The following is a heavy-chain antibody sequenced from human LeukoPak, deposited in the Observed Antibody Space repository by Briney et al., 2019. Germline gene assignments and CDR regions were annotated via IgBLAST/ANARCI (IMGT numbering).Heavy chain of an antibody. V-gene: IGHV3-74*01. CDR2: INSDGSST. D-gene: IGHD3-10*01. CDR3: ARGSQLYGSGTLDY. Sequence: QPGGSLRLSCAASGFTFSSYAMSWVRQAPGKGLVWVSRINSDGSSTNYADSVKGRFTISRDNAKNTVYLQMNSLRAEDTAVYYCARGSQLYGSGTLDYWGQGTLVTVTS. J-gene: IGHJ4*02. CDR1: GFTFSSYA.